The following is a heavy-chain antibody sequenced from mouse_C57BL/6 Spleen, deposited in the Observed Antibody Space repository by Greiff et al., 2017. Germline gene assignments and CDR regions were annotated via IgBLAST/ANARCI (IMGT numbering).Heavy chain of an antibody. CDR1: GYTFTSYW. CDR3: ARGDWAAWFAY. V-gene: IGHV1-69*01. CDR2: IDPSDSYT. Sequence: QVQLQQPGAELVMPGASVKLSCKASGYTFTSYWMHWVKQRPGQGLEWIGEIDPSDSYTNYNQKFKGKSTLTVDKSSSTAYMQLRSLTSEDFAGYYCARGDWAAWFAYRGQGTLVTVSA. D-gene: IGHD4-1*01. J-gene: IGHJ3*01.